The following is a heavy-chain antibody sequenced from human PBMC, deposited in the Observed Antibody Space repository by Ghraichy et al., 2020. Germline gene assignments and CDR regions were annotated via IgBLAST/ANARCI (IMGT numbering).Heavy chain of an antibody. CDR3: TREAFTFIENWFDP. Sequence: GSLRLSCAVSGGSIRSYHWWSWVRQPPGKGLEWIGEVYYNGSTNCNPSLKSRVTMSVDMSKNQFSLRLTSVTAADTAVYYCTREAFTFIENWFDPWGPGPLVTVSS. CDR2: VYYNGST. J-gene: IGHJ5*02. V-gene: IGHV4-4*02. D-gene: IGHD3-22*01. CDR1: GGSIRSYHW.